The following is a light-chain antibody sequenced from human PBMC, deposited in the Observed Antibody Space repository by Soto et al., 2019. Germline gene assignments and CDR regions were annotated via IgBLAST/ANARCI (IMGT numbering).Light chain of an antibody. Sequence: EILMTQSPATLSVSPGERATLSFMASQSVSSNLAWYQQKPGQAPRLLIYGASSRATGIPDRFSGGGPGTDFTLTISRLEPEDFAVYYCQQFSSYPLTFGGGTKADIK. J-gene: IGKJ4*01. CDR3: QQFSSYPLT. V-gene: IGKV3-20*01. CDR1: QSVSSN. CDR2: GAS.